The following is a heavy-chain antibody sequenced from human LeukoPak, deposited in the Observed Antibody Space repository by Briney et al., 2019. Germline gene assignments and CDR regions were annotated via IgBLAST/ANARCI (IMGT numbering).Heavy chain of an antibody. D-gene: IGHD3-10*01. CDR1: GFTFRSYW. CDR2: IKQDGSEK. V-gene: IGHV3-7*04. Sequence: GGSLRLSCAASGFTFRSYWTSWVRQAPGKGLEWVANIKQDGSEKYYVDSVKGRFTISRDNAKKSLYLQMNSLRAEDTAVYYCARGAYYYGSGSYDYWGQGTLVTVSS. J-gene: IGHJ4*02. CDR3: ARGAYYYGSGSYDY.